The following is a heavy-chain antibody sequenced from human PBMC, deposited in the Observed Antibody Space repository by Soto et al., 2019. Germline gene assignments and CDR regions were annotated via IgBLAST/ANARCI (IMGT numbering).Heavy chain of an antibody. CDR2: IYYSGST. J-gene: IGHJ5*02. CDR3: AVGLVGYYYGSGSYPNWIDP. Sequence: SETLSLTCTVSGGSISSGDYYWSWIRQPPGKGLEWIGYIYYSGSTYYNPSLKSRVTISVDTSKNQFSLKLSSVTAADTAVYYCAVGLVGYYYGSGSYPNWIDPWGQGTLVTVSS. CDR1: GGSISSGDYY. V-gene: IGHV4-30-4*01. D-gene: IGHD3-10*01.